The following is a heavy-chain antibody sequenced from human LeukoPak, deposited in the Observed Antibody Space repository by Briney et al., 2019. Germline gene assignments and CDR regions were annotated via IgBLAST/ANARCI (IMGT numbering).Heavy chain of an antibody. CDR3: ARGGIYYLRSRSAFDI. CDR1: GNTFTSYY. CDR2: INPSGGST. V-gene: IGHV1-46*01. J-gene: IGHJ3*02. Sequence: ASVKVSCKASGNTFTSYYMHWVRQAPGQGLEWMGIINPSGGSTTYAQNFQGRVTMTRDTSTSTVYMELSSLRSEDTAVYYCARGGIYYLRSRSAFDIWGQGTMVTVSS. D-gene: IGHD5-12*01.